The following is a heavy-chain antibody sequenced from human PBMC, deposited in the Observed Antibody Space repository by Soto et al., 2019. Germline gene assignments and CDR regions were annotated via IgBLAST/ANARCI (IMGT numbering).Heavy chain of an antibody. V-gene: IGHV1-18*01. Sequence: QAQLVQSGAEVKMPGASVKVACTASEDIFNNFGITWVRQAPGQGLEWLGWVSYYNGNTNYAHRLQGRVFMTTDTATSTAYLELRSLTFNDTAVYYCARDLTRFCSGGSCPFSMWGQGTQVIVSS. CDR3: ARDLTRFCSGGSCPFSM. D-gene: IGHD2-15*01. CDR2: VSYYNGNT. J-gene: IGHJ4*02. CDR1: EDIFNNFG.